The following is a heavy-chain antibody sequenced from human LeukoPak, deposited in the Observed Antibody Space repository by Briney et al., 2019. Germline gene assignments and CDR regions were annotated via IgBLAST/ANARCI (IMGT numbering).Heavy chain of an antibody. V-gene: IGHV3-15*01. CDR2: IKSKTDGGTT. J-gene: IGHJ3*02. D-gene: IGHD5-18*01. Sequence: PGGTLRISCATSGFTFSNAWMTWIPQAPRKALDCIGPIKSKTDGGTTDYAAPVKGRFTISRDDSKNTLYLQMNSLKTEDTAVYYCTTDTAMVTFNSFDIWGQGTMVTVSS. CDR1: GFTFSNAW. CDR3: TTDTAMVTFNSFDI.